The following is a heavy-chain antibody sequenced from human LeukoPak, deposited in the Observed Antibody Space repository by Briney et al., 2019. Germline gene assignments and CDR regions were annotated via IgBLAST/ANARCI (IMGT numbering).Heavy chain of an antibody. J-gene: IGHJ6*02. CDR3: ARATSPGYGDYPALYGLDV. CDR1: GYTVTSYD. CDR2: MNPKSANT. D-gene: IGHD4-17*01. Sequence: ASVKVSCKASGYTVTSYDINWVRQATGQGLEWMGWMNPKSANTGYAQRFQGRVTMTRNTSISTAYMELSSLRSEDTAVYYCARATSPGYGDYPALYGLDVWGQGTTVTVSS. V-gene: IGHV1-8*01.